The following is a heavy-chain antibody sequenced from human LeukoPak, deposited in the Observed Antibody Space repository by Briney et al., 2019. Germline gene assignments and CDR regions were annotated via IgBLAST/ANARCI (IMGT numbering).Heavy chain of an antibody. J-gene: IGHJ4*02. D-gene: IGHD3-10*01. Sequence: VASVRVSCKASGYTFRGYGISWVRQVPGRGLEWMGWISTYNGNTNYAQKLQGRVTMTTDTSTSTAYMELRSLRSDDTAVYYCVTSGSSYYFDYWGQGTLVTVSS. CDR2: ISTYNGNT. V-gene: IGHV1-18*01. CDR1: GYTFRGYG. CDR3: VTSGSSYYFDY.